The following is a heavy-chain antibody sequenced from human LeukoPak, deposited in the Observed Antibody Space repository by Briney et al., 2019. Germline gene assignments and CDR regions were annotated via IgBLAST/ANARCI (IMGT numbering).Heavy chain of an antibody. CDR1: GGSISSGGYY. D-gene: IGHD3-22*01. CDR3: ARTTYYYDSSGYYTSLYFDY. CDR2: IYYSGST. V-gene: IGHV4-31*03. Sequence: PSETLSLTCTVSGGSISSGGYYWSWIRQHPGKGLEWIGYIYYSGSTYYNPSLKSRVTISVDTSKNQFSLKLSSVTAADTAVYYCARTTYYYDSSGYYTSLYFDYWGQGTLVTVSS. J-gene: IGHJ4*02.